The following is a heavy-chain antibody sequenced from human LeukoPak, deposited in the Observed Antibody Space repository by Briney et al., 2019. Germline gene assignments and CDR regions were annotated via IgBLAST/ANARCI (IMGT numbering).Heavy chain of an antibody. CDR2: INPNSGGT. CDR1: GYTFTGYY. Sequence: GASVKVSCKASGYTFTGYYMHWVRQAPGQGLEWMGWINPNSGGTNYAQKFQGSVTMTRDTSISTAYMELSRLRSDDTAVYYCARDLSAVDCSSTSCYMGAFDIWGQGTMVTISS. D-gene: IGHD2-2*02. V-gene: IGHV1-2*02. CDR3: ARDLSAVDCSSTSCYMGAFDI. J-gene: IGHJ3*02.